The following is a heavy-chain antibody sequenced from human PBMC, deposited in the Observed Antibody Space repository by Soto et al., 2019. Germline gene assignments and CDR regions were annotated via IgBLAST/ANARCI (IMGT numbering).Heavy chain of an antibody. Sequence: ETLSLTCTASGGSLSSSSYYWGWIRQPPGKGLEWIGSIYYTRSTYYNPSLKSRVTISVDTSENQFSLKLSSVTAAVTAVYYCARHSIGPSGRGYYYGSQFDTWGQGALVTVSS. J-gene: IGHJ5*02. CDR3: ARHSIGPSGRGYYYGSQFDT. CDR1: GGSLSSSSYY. D-gene: IGHD3-10*01. CDR2: IYYTRST. V-gene: IGHV4-39*01.